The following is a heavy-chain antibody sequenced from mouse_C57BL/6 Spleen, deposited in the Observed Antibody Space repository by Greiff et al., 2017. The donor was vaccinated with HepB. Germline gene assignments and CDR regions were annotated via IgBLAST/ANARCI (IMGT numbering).Heavy chain of an antibody. V-gene: IGHV1-15*01. D-gene: IGHD1-1*01. CDR3: TREGAYGSSPAWFAY. CDR1: GYTFTDYE. Sequence: VHLVESGAELVRPGASVTLSCKASGYTFTDYEMHWVKQTPVHGLEWIGAIDPETGGTAYNQKFKGKAILTADKSSSTAYMELRSLTSEDSAVYYCTREGAYGSSPAWFAYWGQGTLVTVSA. CDR2: IDPETGGT. J-gene: IGHJ3*01.